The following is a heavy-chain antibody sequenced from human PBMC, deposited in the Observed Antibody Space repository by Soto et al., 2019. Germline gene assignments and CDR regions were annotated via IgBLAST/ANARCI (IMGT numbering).Heavy chain of an antibody. CDR2: ISAYNGNT. V-gene: IGHV1-18*01. CDR3: ARDRYYSDSSGYSYGY. J-gene: IGHJ4*02. D-gene: IGHD3-22*01. Sequence: ASVKVSCKASGYTFTSYGISWVRQAPGQGLEWMGWISAYNGNTNYAQKLQGRVTMTTDTSTSTAYMELRSLRSDDTAVYYCARDRYYSDSSGYSYGYWGQGTMVTVSS. CDR1: GYTFTSYG.